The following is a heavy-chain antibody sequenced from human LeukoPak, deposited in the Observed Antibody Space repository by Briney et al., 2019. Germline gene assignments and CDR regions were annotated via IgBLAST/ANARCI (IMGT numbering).Heavy chain of an antibody. J-gene: IGHJ1*01. Sequence: SVKVSCKASGGTFSSYAISWVRQAPGQGLEWMGGIIPIFGTANYAQKFQGRVTITADESTSTAYMELNSLRSEDTAVYYCAHAPGYSSGWYPYFQHWGQGTLVTPSS. CDR3: AHAPGYSSGWYPYFQH. CDR2: IIPIFGTA. V-gene: IGHV1-69*01. CDR1: GGTFSSYA. D-gene: IGHD6-19*01.